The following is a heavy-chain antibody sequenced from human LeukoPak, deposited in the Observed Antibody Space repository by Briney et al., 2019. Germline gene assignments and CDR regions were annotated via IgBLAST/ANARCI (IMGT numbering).Heavy chain of an antibody. D-gene: IGHD2-15*01. J-gene: IGHJ4*02. CDR1: RYTFTSYY. CDR2: LNPSGGST. V-gene: IGHV1-46*01. Sequence: ASVKVSCKASRYTFTSYYMHWVRPAPGQGLELMGILNPSGGSTSYAPKFQGRATITRDTSTSTVYMELSSLRSEDPAVYYCAIPTCQNSSGGSCFLFDYWGQGTLVTVSS. CDR3: AIPTCQNSSGGSCFLFDY.